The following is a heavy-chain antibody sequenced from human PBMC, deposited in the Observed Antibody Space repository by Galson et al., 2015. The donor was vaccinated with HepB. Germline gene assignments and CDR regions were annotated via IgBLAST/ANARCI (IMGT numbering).Heavy chain of an antibody. V-gene: IGHV3-7*03. CDR2: IKQDGSEK. Sequence: SLRLSCAASGFTFSSYWMSWVRQAPGKGLEWVANIKQDGSEKYYVDSVKGRFTISRDNAKNSLYLQMHSLRAEDTAVYYCARIPLLWFGGFDYWGQGTLVTVSS. D-gene: IGHD3-10*01. J-gene: IGHJ4*02. CDR1: GFTFSSYW. CDR3: ARIPLLWFGGFDY.